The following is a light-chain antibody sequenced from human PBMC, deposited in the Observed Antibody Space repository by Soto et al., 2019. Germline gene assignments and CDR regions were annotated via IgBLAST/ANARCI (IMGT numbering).Light chain of an antibody. J-gene: IGKJ4*01. CDR1: QGISTF. Sequence: DIQMTQSPSSLSTSVGDRVTITCRASQGISTFLNWYQQKPGKAPRLLIYAASRLQSGVPARFSGSGAETDFTLTITSLQPEDFAVYYCQQYGYSPGLAVGGGSKVEI. V-gene: IGKV1-39*01. CDR2: AAS. CDR3: QQYGYSPGLA.